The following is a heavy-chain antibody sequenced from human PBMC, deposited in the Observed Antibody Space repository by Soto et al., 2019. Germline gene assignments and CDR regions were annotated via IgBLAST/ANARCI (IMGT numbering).Heavy chain of an antibody. V-gene: IGHV3-7*03. CDR2: IKKDGSGN. Sequence: GGSLRLSCAASGFTFGDYWMSWVRQAPGKGLEWVAHIKKDGSGNYYVDSVTGRFTVSRDNTKNSLYLQMNGLRAEDTAVYYCAKLGSGYYTGLYFDYWGQGTLVTVSS. CDR3: AKLGSGYYTGLYFDY. D-gene: IGHD3-3*01. CDR1: GFTFGDYW. J-gene: IGHJ4*02.